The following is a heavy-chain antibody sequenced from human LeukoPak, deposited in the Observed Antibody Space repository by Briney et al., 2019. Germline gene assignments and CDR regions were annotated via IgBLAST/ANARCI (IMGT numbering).Heavy chain of an antibody. CDR3: ARVRRYCSSTSCLYYYYYYYMDV. D-gene: IGHD2-2*01. CDR1: GFTFSSYW. Sequence: GGSLRLSCAASGFTFSSYWMSWVRQAPGKGLEWVANIKQDGSEKYYVDSVKGRFTISRDNAKNSLYLQMNSLRAEDTAVYYCARVRRYCSSTSCLYYYYYYYMDVWGKGTTVTVSS. J-gene: IGHJ6*03. V-gene: IGHV3-7*01. CDR2: IKQDGSEK.